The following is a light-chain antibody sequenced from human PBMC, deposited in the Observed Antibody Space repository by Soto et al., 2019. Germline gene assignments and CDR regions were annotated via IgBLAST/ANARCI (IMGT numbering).Light chain of an antibody. V-gene: IGKV3-20*01. CDR2: GAC. CDR3: QQYGSSPCT. Sequence: EIVLTQSPGTLSLSPGERATLSCRASQSVSSSYLAWYRQKPGQAPRLLIYGACSRATGIPDRVSGSGSGTDFTLTISRLEPEECAVYYCQQYGSSPCTFGQGTKLQIK. CDR1: QSVSSSY. J-gene: IGKJ2*02.